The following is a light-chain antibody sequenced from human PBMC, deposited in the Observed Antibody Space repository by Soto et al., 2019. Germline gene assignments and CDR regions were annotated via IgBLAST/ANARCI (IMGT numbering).Light chain of an antibody. V-gene: IGLV2-8*01. CDR1: SSDVGGYNY. J-gene: IGLJ1*01. Sequence: SALTQPPSASGSPGQSVTISCTGTSSDVGGYNYVSWYQQHPGKAPKLIIYEVSKRPSGVPDRFSGSKTGNTATLTVSGLQAEDEADYYCSSYAGSNYVFGTGTKLTVL. CDR3: SSYAGSNYV. CDR2: EVS.